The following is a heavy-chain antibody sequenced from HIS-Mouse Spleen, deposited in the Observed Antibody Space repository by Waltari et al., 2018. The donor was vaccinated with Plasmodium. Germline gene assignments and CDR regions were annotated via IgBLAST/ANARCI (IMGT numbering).Heavy chain of an antibody. J-gene: IGHJ4*02. D-gene: IGHD6-19*01. CDR1: GGSISSSSYY. V-gene: IGHV4-39*01. CDR3: ARLSIAVAGNFDY. Sequence: QLQLQESGPGLVKPSETLSPTCTVPGGSISSSSYYWGWIRQPPGKGLEWIGSIYSSGSTYYNPSLKSRVTISVDTSKNQFSLKLSSVTAADTAVYYCARLSIAVAGNFDYWGQGTLVTVSS. CDR2: IYSSGST.